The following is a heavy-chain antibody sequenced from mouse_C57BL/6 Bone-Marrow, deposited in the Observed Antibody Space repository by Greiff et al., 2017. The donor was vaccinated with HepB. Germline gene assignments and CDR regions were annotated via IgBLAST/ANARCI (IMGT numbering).Heavy chain of an antibody. V-gene: IGHV5-4*01. CDR3: ARDYYDYDGRFDY. CDR2: ISDGGSYT. Sequence: EVKLMESGGGLVKPGGSLKLSCAASGFTFSSYAMSWVRQTPEKRLEWVATISDGGSYTYYPDNVKGRFTISRDNAKNNLYLQMSHLKSEDTAMYYCARDYYDYDGRFDYWGQGTTLTVSS. J-gene: IGHJ2*01. D-gene: IGHD2-4*01. CDR1: GFTFSSYA.